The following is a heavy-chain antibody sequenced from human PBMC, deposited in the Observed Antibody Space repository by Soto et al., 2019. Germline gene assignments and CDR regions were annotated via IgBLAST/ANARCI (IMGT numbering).Heavy chain of an antibody. D-gene: IGHD2-15*01. Sequence: SVKVSCKASGGTFSSYAISWVRQAPGQGLEWMGGIIPIFGTANYAQKLQGRVTITADDSTSTAYMELSSLRSEDTAVYYFARSAIVVVVAATVKYNWFDPWGQGTLVTVSS. V-gene: IGHV1-69*13. CDR2: IIPIFGTA. CDR3: ARSAIVVVVAATVKYNWFDP. J-gene: IGHJ5*02. CDR1: GGTFSSYA.